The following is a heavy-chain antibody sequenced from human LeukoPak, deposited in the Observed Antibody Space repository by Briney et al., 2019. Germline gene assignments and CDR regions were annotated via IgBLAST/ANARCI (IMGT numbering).Heavy chain of an antibody. CDR1: GGSISSYY. D-gene: IGHD5-24*01. Sequence: SETLSLTCTVSGGSISSYYWGWIRQPPGKGLEWIGYIYYSGSTNYNPSLKSRVTISVDTSKNQFSLKLSSVTAADTAVYYCASLEMATAYSYYFDYWGQGTLVTVSS. CDR2: IYYSGST. V-gene: IGHV4-59*01. J-gene: IGHJ4*02. CDR3: ASLEMATAYSYYFDY.